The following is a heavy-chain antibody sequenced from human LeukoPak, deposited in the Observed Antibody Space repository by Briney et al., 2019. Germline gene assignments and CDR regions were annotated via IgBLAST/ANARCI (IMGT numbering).Heavy chain of an antibody. D-gene: IGHD3-22*01. CDR3: ARRRYYDSSGYTGHFQH. CDR2: INHSGST. Sequence: SETLSLTCAVYGGSFSGYYWSWIRQPPGKGLEWIGEINHSGSTNYNPSLKSRVTISVDTSKNQFSLKLSSVTAADTAVYYCARRRYYDSSGYTGHFQHWGQGTLVTVSS. CDR1: GGSFSGYY. V-gene: IGHV4-34*01. J-gene: IGHJ1*01.